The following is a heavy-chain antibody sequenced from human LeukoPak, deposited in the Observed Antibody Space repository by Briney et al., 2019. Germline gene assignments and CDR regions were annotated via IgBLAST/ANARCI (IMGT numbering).Heavy chain of an antibody. Sequence: ASVKVSCKASGYTFTGYYIHWVRQAPGQGLDWMGWISPNSGGTIHAQKFQGSVTMTRGTSISTAYVELSSLRSDDTALYYCAREITMIRGHNPYDYWGQGTLVTVSS. J-gene: IGHJ4*02. V-gene: IGHV1-2*02. CDR2: ISPNSGGT. D-gene: IGHD3-10*01. CDR3: AREITMIRGHNPYDY. CDR1: GYTFTGYY.